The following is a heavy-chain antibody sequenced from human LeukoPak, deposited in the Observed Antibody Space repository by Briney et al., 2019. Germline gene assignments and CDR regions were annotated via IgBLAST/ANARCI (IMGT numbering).Heavy chain of an antibody. CDR1: GFTFDDYA. V-gene: IGHV3-9*01. CDR2: ISWNSGSI. D-gene: IGHD4-17*01. J-gene: IGHJ3*02. Sequence: GGSLRLSCATSGFTFDDYAKHWVRQAPGKGLEWVSGISWNSGSIGYADSVKGRFTISRDNAKNSLYLQMNSLRAEDTALYYCAKDISTVTTPDAFHIWGQGTMVTVSS. CDR3: AKDISTVTTPDAFHI.